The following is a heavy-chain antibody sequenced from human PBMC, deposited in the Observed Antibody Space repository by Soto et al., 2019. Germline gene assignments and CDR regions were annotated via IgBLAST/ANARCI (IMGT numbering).Heavy chain of an antibody. CDR1: GYTFTSYY. D-gene: IGHD6-13*01. CDR2: INPSGGST. V-gene: IGHV1-46*01. Sequence: GASVKVSCKASGYTFTSYYMHWVRQAPGQGLEWMGIINPSGGSTSYAQKFQGRVTMTRDTSTSTVYMELSSLRSEDTAVYYCARETTGYSSSWFLRYYYSGMDVWGQGTTVTVSS. CDR3: ARETTGYSSSWFLRYYYSGMDV. J-gene: IGHJ6*02.